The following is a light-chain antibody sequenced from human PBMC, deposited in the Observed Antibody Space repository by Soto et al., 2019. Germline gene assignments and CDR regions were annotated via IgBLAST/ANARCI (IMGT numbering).Light chain of an antibody. Sequence: VVLTQSPGTLSLSPGERATLSCRASQSVSSSSLAWYQNSPGQAPRLLIYGASSRATGISDRFSGSGSGTDFTLTISRLEPEDFVVYYCQQYGSSFPTFGQGTKVDIK. CDR1: QSVSSSS. CDR3: QQYGSSFPT. V-gene: IGKV3-20*01. CDR2: GAS. J-gene: IGKJ1*01.